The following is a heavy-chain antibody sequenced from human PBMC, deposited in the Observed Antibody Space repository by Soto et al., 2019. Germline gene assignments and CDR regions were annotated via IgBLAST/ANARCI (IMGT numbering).Heavy chain of an antibody. J-gene: IGHJ4*02. D-gene: IGHD6-25*01. CDR2: ISAYNGNT. V-gene: IGHV1-18*01. CDR3: ARHLASSDHRAC. Sequence: ASVKVSCKASGYTFTNYAISWVRQAPGQGLEWMGWISAYNGNTNYAQKLQGRVTITTDTSTSTADMELSSLKSDATAVYYCARHLASSDHRACWGKGTLVPVSP. CDR1: GYTFTNYA.